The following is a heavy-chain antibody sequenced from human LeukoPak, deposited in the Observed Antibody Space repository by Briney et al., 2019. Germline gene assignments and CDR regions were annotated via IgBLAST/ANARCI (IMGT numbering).Heavy chain of an antibody. CDR3: ARDSRDYYDSSGYYYEGDAFDI. Sequence: LETPSLTCTVSGGSISSYYWSWIREPARKGLGWIWRIYTSGSTNYNPSLKSRVTMSVDTSKNQFSLKLSSVTAADTAVYYCARDSRDYYDSSGYYYEGDAFDIWGQGTMVTVSS. CDR1: GGSISSYY. J-gene: IGHJ3*02. CDR2: IYTSGST. V-gene: IGHV4-4*07. D-gene: IGHD3-22*01.